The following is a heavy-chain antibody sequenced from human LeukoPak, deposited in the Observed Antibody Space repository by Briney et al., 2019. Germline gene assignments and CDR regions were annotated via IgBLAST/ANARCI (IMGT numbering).Heavy chain of an antibody. CDR3: ARRSQWLVRAFDY. D-gene: IGHD6-19*01. Sequence: SETLSLTCAVYGGSFSGYYWSWIRQPPGKGREWIGEIHHSGSTNYNPSLKSRVTISVDTSKNQFSLKLSSVTAADTAVYYCARRSQWLVRAFDYWGQGTLVTVSS. CDR2: IHHSGST. V-gene: IGHV4-34*01. J-gene: IGHJ4*02. CDR1: GGSFSGYY.